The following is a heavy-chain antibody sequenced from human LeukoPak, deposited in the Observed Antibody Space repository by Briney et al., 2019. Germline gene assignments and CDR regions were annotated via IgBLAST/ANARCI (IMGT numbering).Heavy chain of an antibody. CDR3: ARVSPGSSWWGDNHDAFDI. CDR2: ISAYNGNT. CDR1: GYTFTSYG. V-gene: IGHV1-18*01. D-gene: IGHD6-13*01. Sequence: PGASVKVSGKASGYTFTSYGISWVRQAPGQGLEWMGWISAYNGNTNYAQKLQGRVTMTTDTSTSTAYMELRSLRSDDTGVYYCARVSPGSSWWGDNHDAFDIWGQGTMVTVSS. J-gene: IGHJ3*02.